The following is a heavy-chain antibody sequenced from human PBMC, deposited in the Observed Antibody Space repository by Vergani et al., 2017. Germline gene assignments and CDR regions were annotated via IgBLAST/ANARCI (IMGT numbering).Heavy chain of an antibody. V-gene: IGHV4-59*01. J-gene: IGHJ3*02. CDR2: IYYSGST. CDR3: ARTGAYYDFWSGYSGGAFDI. CDR1: GGSISSYY. D-gene: IGHD3-3*01. Sequence: QVQLQESGPGLVKPSETLSLTCTVSGGSISSYYWSWIRQPPGKGLEWIGYIYYSGSTNYNPSLKSRVTISVDTSKNQFSLKLSSVTAADTAVYYCARTGAYYDFWSGYSGGAFDIWGQGTMVTVSS.